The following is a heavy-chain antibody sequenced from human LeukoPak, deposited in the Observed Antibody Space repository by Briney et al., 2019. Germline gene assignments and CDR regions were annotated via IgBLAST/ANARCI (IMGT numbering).Heavy chain of an antibody. D-gene: IGHD6-13*01. Sequence: GGSLRLSCAASGFTFISYAMHWVRQAPGKGLEWVAFISYDGSNKYYADSVKGRFTISRDNSKNTLYLQMNSLRAEDTAVYSCATELRIAASGFDAFDIWGQGTVVTVSS. V-gene: IGHV3-30-3*01. CDR1: GFTFISYA. CDR2: ISYDGSNK. CDR3: ATELRIAASGFDAFDI. J-gene: IGHJ3*02.